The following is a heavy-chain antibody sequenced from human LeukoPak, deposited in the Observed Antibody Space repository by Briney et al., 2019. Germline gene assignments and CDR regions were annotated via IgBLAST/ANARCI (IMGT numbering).Heavy chain of an antibody. V-gene: IGHV3-9*03. Sequence: PGGSLRLSCAASGFTFDDYAMHWVRRAPGKGLEWVSGISWNSGSIGYADSVKGRFTISRDNAKNSLYLQMNSLRAEDMALYYCAKTRGDFWSGYPHDAFDIWGQGTMVTVSS. CDR2: ISWNSGSI. CDR3: AKTRGDFWSGYPHDAFDI. D-gene: IGHD3-3*01. CDR1: GFTFDDYA. J-gene: IGHJ3*02.